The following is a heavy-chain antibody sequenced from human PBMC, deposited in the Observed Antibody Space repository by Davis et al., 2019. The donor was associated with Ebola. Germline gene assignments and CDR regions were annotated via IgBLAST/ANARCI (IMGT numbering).Heavy chain of an antibody. CDR2: IIPIFGTA. V-gene: IGHV1-69*13. D-gene: IGHD2-2*01. CDR1: GGTFSSYA. Sequence: SVKVSCKASGGTFSSYAISWVRQAPGQGLEWMGGIIPIFGTANYAQKFQGRVTITADESTSTAYMELSSLRSEDTAVYYCASMGYCSSTSCYEVDYWGQGTLVTVSS. J-gene: IGHJ4*02. CDR3: ASMGYCSSTSCYEVDY.